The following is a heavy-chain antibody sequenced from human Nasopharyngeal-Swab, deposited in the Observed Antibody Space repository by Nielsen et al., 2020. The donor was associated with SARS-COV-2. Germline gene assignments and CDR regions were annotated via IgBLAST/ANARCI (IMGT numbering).Heavy chain of an antibody. D-gene: IGHD2-15*01. J-gene: IGHJ5*01. Sequence: GGSLRLSCRASGYRFSNYWIGWVRQMSGHGLEWVGGIYPGDSDARYSPSFRGQVTMSVDKSTDTAYLHWSSLKSSDSGVYYCARHGQMVAEYTWFDSWGLGTPVTVSS. CDR3: ARHGQMVAEYTWFDS. CDR2: IYPGDSDA. CDR1: GYRFSNYW. V-gene: IGHV5-51*01.